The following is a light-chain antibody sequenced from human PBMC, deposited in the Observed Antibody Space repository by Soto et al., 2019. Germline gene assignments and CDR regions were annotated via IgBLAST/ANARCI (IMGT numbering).Light chain of an antibody. CDR3: AVWEGSLNGRV. J-gene: IGLJ3*02. V-gene: IGLV1-47*01. Sequence: QSVLTQPPSASGTPGQRVTISCSGSSSNIGNNYVSWYQQFPGTAPKLLIHRNNQRPSGVPDRFSGSKSGTSASLAISGLRSVDEADYYCAVWEGSLNGRVFGGGTKLTVL. CDR2: RNN. CDR1: SSNIGNNY.